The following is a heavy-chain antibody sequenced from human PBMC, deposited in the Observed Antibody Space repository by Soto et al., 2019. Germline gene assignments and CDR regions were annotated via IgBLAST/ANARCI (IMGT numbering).Heavy chain of an antibody. V-gene: IGHV4-59*01. D-gene: IGHD6-13*01. CDR1: GGSISSYF. J-gene: IGHJ4*02. CDR2: VYYTGTT. Sequence: SLTCTVSGGSISSYFYIWVRQPPGKGLEWIGPVYYTGTTDYNPSLKSRVTISVDTSKTQFSLNLRSVTAADTAVYYCARDLAAVPRAFDYWGRGTLVTVSS. CDR3: ARDLAAVPRAFDY.